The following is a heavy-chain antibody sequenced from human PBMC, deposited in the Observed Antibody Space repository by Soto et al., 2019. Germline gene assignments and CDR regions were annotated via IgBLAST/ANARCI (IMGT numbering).Heavy chain of an antibody. CDR3: ARDRAITMVRGVTNDYYYGMDV. CDR1: GGSFSGYY. Sequence: SETLSLTCAVYGGSFSGYYWSWIRQPPGKGLEWIGEINHSGSTNYNPSLKSRVTISVDTSKNQFSLKLSSVTAADTAVYYCARDRAITMVRGVTNDYYYGMDVWGQGTTVTVSS. V-gene: IGHV4-34*01. D-gene: IGHD3-10*01. CDR2: INHSGST. J-gene: IGHJ6*02.